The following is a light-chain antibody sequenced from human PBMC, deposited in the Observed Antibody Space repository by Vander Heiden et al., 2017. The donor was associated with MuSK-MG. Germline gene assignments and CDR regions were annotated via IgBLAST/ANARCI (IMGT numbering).Light chain of an antibody. Sequence: EIVLTQSPATLYLSPGERATLSCRASESVSTYLAWYQQKPGQPPRLLIYDTSNRASGIPARFSGSGYGTDFTLTISSLEPEDFAVYYCQQRSAWHTFGQGTKLEIK. CDR1: ESVSTY. CDR2: DTS. CDR3: QQRSAWHT. V-gene: IGKV3-11*01. J-gene: IGKJ2*01.